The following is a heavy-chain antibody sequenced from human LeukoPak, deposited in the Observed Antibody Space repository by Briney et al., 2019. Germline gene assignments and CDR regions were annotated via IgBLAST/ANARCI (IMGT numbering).Heavy chain of an antibody. V-gene: IGHV3-30*01. CDR3: ARDSPDV. Sequence: QPGGSLRLSCAASGFTFSSYAMHWVRQAPGKGLEWVAVISYDGSNRHYADSVKGRFTISRDNSKNTLYLQTYSLRAEDTAVYHCARDSPDVWGQGTTVTVS. CDR1: GFTFSSYA. CDR2: ISYDGSNR. J-gene: IGHJ6*02.